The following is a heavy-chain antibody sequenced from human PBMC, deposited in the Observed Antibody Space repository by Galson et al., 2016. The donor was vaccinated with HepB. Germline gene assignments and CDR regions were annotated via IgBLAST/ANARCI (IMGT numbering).Heavy chain of an antibody. CDR2: VSYDGCVK. CDR3: ARAGIDDYYGSGGAYYYYGMDV. D-gene: IGHD3-10*01. J-gene: IGHJ6*02. Sequence: SLRLSCAASGFTVSSNYMSWVRQAPGKGLEWVAVVSYDGCVKYFADSVKGRFTISRDNPKNRLYLQMNRLRAEDTAVYYCARAGIDDYYGSGGAYYYYGMDVWGQGTTVTVSS. V-gene: IGHV3-30*13. CDR1: GFTVSSNY.